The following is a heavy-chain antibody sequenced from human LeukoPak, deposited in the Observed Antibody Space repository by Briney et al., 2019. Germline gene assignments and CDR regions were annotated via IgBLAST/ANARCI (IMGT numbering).Heavy chain of an antibody. J-gene: IGHJ4*02. CDR1: GFTVDSNY. Sequence: GGSLRLSCAASGFTVDSNYMNWVRQAPGKGLEWVSVIYSSGNTYYADSVKGRFTISRDNSRNRLNLQINSLRSEDTAIYYCARGGGYYGIDYWGQGTLVTVSS. CDR3: ARGGGYYGIDY. V-gene: IGHV3-66*02. D-gene: IGHD1-26*01. CDR2: IYSSGNT.